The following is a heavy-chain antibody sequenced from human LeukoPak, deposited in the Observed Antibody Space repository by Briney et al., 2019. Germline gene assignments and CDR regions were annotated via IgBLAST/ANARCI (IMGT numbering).Heavy chain of an antibody. CDR1: GGSISSYY. J-gene: IGHJ4*02. Sequence: SETLSLTCTVSGGSISSYYWSWIRQPPGKGLEWIGYIYYSGSTNYNPSLKSRVPISVDTSKHQFSLKLSSVTAADTAVYYCARDGPYYYGSGSYLWGQGTLVTVSS. V-gene: IGHV4-59*01. D-gene: IGHD3-10*01. CDR3: ARDGPYYYGSGSYL. CDR2: IYYSGST.